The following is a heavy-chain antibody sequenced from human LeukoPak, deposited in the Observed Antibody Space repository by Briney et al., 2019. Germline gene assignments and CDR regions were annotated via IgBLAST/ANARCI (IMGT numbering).Heavy chain of an antibody. D-gene: IGHD6-13*01. CDR2: INPSGGST. V-gene: IGHV1-46*01. CDR1: GYTFTSYY. CDR3: ARGYSSSWYRGNYYYYGMDV. J-gene: IGHJ6*02. Sequence: ASVKVSCKASGYTFTSYYMHWVRQAPGQGLEWMGIINPSGGSTSYAQKFQGRVTMTRDTSTSTVYMELSSLRSEDTAAYYCARGYSSSWYRGNYYYYGMDVWGQGTTVTVSS.